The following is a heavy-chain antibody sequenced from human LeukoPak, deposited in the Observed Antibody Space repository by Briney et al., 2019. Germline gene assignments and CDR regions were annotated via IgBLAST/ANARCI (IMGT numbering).Heavy chain of an antibody. D-gene: IGHD3-10*01. CDR3: AKNYYRSFSSGMDV. J-gene: IGHJ6*04. CDR1: GFTFSSYA. V-gene: IGHV3-23*01. CDR2: ISGRGGST. Sequence: PGGSLRLSCAASGFTFSSYAMSWVRQAPGKGMEWVSAISGRGGSTYYADSVKGRFTISRDNSKNTLYLQMNSLRAEDTAVYYCAKNYYRSFSSGMDVWGKGTTVTVSS.